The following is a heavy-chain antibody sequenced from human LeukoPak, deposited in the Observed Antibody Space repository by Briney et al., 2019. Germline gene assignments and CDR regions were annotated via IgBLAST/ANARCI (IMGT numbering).Heavy chain of an antibody. CDR3: ARGLGGWYAVCDY. D-gene: IGHD6-19*01. Sequence: GGSLRLSCAASGFTFSGYSMNWVRQAPGKGLEWVSSITTSSSYIYYADSVKGRSTVSRDNAKNSLYLQMNSLRVEDTAVYYCARGLGGWYAVCDYWGQGTLVTVSS. V-gene: IGHV3-21*01. J-gene: IGHJ4*02. CDR2: ITTSSSYI. CDR1: GFTFSGYS.